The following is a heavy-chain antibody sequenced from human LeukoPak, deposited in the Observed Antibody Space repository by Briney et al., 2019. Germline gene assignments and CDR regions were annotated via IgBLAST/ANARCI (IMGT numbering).Heavy chain of an antibody. V-gene: IGHV4-34*01. J-gene: IGHJ4*02. Sequence: PSETLSLTCAVFGGSFSGYYWSCIRQPPGKGLEWIGEINHSGSTHYNPSLKSRVTISAETAKNQFSLRLSTLTAADTAVYYCASGTRYNTFEYWGQGTVVTVSS. D-gene: IGHD3-3*01. CDR2: INHSGST. CDR3: ASGTRYNTFEY. CDR1: GGSFSGYY.